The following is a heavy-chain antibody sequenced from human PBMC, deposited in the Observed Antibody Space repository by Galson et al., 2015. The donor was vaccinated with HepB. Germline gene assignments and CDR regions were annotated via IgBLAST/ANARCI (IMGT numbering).Heavy chain of an antibody. J-gene: IGHJ4*02. D-gene: IGHD3-22*01. CDR3: ARDRPAGMIVGGGDY. CDR1: ISSGSYY. CDR2: IYYSGST. Sequence: ISSGSYYWSWIRQPPGKGLEWIGYIYYSGSTNYNPSLKSRVTISVDTSKNQFSLKLSSVTAADTAVYYCARDRPAGMIVGGGDYWGQGTLVTVSS. V-gene: IGHV4-61*01.